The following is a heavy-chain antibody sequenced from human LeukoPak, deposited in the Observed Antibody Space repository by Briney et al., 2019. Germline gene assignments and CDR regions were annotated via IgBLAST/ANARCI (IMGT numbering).Heavy chain of an antibody. Sequence: TGGSPRLSCAASGFTFSSYAMSWVRQAPGKGLEWVSVISGSGGSRYYAESVKGRFTISRDNSKNTLFLQMNSLRAEDTAVYYCAKEVELRFTSIDYWGQGTLVTVSS. D-gene: IGHD1-7*01. CDR1: GFTFSSYA. CDR3: AKEVELRFTSIDY. J-gene: IGHJ4*02. V-gene: IGHV3-23*01. CDR2: ISGSGGSR.